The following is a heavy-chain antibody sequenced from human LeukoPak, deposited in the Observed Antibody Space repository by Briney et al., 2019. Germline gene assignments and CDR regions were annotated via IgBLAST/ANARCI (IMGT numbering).Heavy chain of an antibody. V-gene: IGHV3-74*01. CDR1: GFIFSDHW. Sequence: GGSLRLSCAASGFIFSDHWMHWVRQAPGKGLVWLSRINNDGSSTIYADSVKGRFTFSRDNSKNTLYLQTNTLRPEDTAVYYCAREKYCTVYDCLHGRFYFNSWGQGTLVAVSS. D-gene: IGHD2-8*02. CDR3: AREKYCTVYDCLHGRFYFNS. CDR2: INNDGSST. J-gene: IGHJ4*02.